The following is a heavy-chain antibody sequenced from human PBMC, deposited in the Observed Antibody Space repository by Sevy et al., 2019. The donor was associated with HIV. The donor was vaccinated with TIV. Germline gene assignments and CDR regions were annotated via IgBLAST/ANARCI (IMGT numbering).Heavy chain of an antibody. D-gene: IGHD2-15*01. CDR1: GFSLSDHA. Sequence: GGSLRLSCAASGFSLSDHAVSWVRQTPGKGLEWLAVISYNGRNQYYADSVKGRFTSCKDDSKNTLYLQLNSLRAEDTAVYYCARFVGYCSGGRCSIIDFWGQGTLVTVSS. CDR2: ISYNGRNQ. J-gene: IGHJ4*02. V-gene: IGHV3-30*04. CDR3: ARFVGYCSGGRCSIIDF.